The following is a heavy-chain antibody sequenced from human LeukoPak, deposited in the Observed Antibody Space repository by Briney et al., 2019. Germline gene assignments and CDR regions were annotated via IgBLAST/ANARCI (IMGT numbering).Heavy chain of an antibody. V-gene: IGHV3-23*01. CDR3: ARFNGDYYRIDY. CDR1: GFTFSSYA. J-gene: IGHJ4*02. Sequence: GGSLRLSCAASGFTFSSYAMSWVRQAPGKGLEWVSLLSGSGDTTYYADSVKGRFTISRDNAKNSLYLQMNSLRAEDTAFYYCARFNGDYYRIDYWGQGTLVTVSS. CDR2: LSGSGDTT. D-gene: IGHD4-17*01.